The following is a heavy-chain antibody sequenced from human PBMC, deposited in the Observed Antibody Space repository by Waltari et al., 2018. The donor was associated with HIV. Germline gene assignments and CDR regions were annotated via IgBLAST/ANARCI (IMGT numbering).Heavy chain of an antibody. Sequence: EVRLLESGGGLVRPGRSRRLSCEASGFTFDVYAMTWVRHAPGEGRGWESVVSCSGSSATYADAETGRFRITSSNDSCTMSVQMKSNNAKDTDTALYSYAKDSVSANGNVDWIDLWGPGTPVTV. CDR3: AKDSVSANGNVDWIDL. J-gene: IGHJ6*02. CDR1: GFTFDVYA. CDR2: VSCSGSSA. V-gene: IGHV3-23*01. D-gene: IGHD5-12*01.